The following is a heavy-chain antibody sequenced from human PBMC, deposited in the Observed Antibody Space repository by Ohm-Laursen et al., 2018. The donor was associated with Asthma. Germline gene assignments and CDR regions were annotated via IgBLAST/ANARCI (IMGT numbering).Heavy chain of an antibody. Sequence: SLRLSCTASGFSFRSYAMHWVRQAPGKGLEWLAVISYDSSLKYYADSVNGRFTISRDDFKSTLYLRMNSLRADDTALYYCARDVMDWYSPALDFWGRGSLVTVSS. J-gene: IGHJ4*02. CDR3: ARDVMDWYSPALDF. V-gene: IGHV3-30-3*01. CDR2: ISYDSSLK. D-gene: IGHD3/OR15-3a*01. CDR1: GFSFRSYA.